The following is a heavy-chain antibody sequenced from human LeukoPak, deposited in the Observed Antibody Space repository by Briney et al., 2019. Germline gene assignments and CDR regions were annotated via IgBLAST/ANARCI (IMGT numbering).Heavy chain of an antibody. V-gene: IGHV1-2*02. CDR1: VYTFTGNY. Sequence: ASVKVSCKASVYTFTGNYMHWVRQAPEQGLEWMGWINPNSGGTNYAQKFQGRVTMTRDTSISTAYMELSRLRSDDTAVYYCARDHDLDYWGQGTLVTVSS. D-gene: IGHD3-3*01. CDR3: ARDHDLDY. CDR2: INPNSGGT. J-gene: IGHJ4*02.